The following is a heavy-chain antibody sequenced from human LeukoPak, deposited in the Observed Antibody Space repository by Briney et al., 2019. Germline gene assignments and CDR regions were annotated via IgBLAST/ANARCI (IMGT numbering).Heavy chain of an antibody. CDR3: ARDLALGYCPSSSCSSPLFDY. CDR1: GASISSYY. CDR2: VHTTGGT. D-gene: IGHD2-2*01. V-gene: IGHV4-4*07. J-gene: IGHJ4*02. Sequence: KPSETLSLTCTVSGASISSYYWSWIRQPAGKGLEWIGRVHTTGGTRYNPSLKSRITMSVDASKNQFSLKVSFVTAADTAVYYCARDLALGYCPSSSCSSPLFDYWGQGTLVTVSS.